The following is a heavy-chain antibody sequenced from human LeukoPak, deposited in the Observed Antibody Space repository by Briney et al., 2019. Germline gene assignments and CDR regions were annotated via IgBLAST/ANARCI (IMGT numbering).Heavy chain of an antibody. J-gene: IGHJ6*02. Sequence: ASVKVSCKASGYTFTSYYMHWVRQAPGQGLEWMGWISAYNGNTNYAQKLQGRVTMTTDTSTSTAYMELRSLRSDDTAVYYCAREDCSSTSCPDYYYYGMDVWGRGTTVTVSS. D-gene: IGHD2-2*01. CDR1: GYTFTSYY. V-gene: IGHV1-18*04. CDR3: AREDCSSTSCPDYYYYGMDV. CDR2: ISAYNGNT.